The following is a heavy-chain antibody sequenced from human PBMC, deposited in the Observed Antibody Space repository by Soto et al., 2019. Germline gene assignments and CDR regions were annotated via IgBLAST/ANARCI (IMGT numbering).Heavy chain of an antibody. CDR2: IIPILGIA. CDR3: ATLDYYDSKPHGY. V-gene: IGHV1-69*02. Sequence: QVQLVQSGAEVKKPGSSVKVSCKASGGTFSSYTISWVRQAPGQGLEWMGRIIPILGIANYAQKFQGRVTITAAKSTSTGYMELSSLRSEDTAVYYCATLDYYDSKPHGYWGQGTLVTVSS. J-gene: IGHJ4*02. CDR1: GGTFSSYT. D-gene: IGHD3-22*01.